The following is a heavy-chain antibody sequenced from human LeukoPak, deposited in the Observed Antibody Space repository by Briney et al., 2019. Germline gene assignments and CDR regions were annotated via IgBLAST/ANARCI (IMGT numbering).Heavy chain of an antibody. Sequence: PGGSLRLSCAASGFTFTSAWMTWVRQAPGKGLEWVGRIKSKTDGGTTDYAAPVKGRITISRDDSKNALYLQMNSLKTEDTAVYHCATGQQLVPHYWGQGTLVTVSS. CDR1: GFTFTSAW. CDR3: ATGQQLVPHY. D-gene: IGHD6-6*01. CDR2: IKSKTDGGTT. J-gene: IGHJ4*02. V-gene: IGHV3-15*01.